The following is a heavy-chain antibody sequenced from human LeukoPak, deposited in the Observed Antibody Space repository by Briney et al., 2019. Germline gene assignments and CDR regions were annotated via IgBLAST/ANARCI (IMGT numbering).Heavy chain of an antibody. Sequence: SVKVSCKASGGTFSSYAISWVRQAPGQGLEWMGGIIPIFGTANYAQKFQGRVTITTDESTSTAYMELSSLRSEDTAVYYCARSGNIVVVPAASHFDYWGQGTLVTVSS. D-gene: IGHD2-2*01. CDR1: GGTFSSYA. J-gene: IGHJ4*02. CDR2: IIPIFGTA. V-gene: IGHV1-69*05. CDR3: ARSGNIVVVPAASHFDY.